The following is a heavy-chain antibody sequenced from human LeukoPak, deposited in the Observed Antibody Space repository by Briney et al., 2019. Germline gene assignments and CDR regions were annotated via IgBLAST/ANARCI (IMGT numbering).Heavy chain of an antibody. Sequence: SETLSLTCTVSGGSISSSSYYWGWIRQPPGKGLEWIGSIYYSGSTYYNPSLKSRVTISVDTSKNQFSLKLSSVTAADTAVYYCARDSGDIVVVPAAFDYWGQGTLVTVSS. CDR3: ARDSGDIVVVPAAFDY. D-gene: IGHD2-2*01. J-gene: IGHJ4*02. CDR2: IYYSGST. V-gene: IGHV4-39*07. CDR1: GGSISSSSYY.